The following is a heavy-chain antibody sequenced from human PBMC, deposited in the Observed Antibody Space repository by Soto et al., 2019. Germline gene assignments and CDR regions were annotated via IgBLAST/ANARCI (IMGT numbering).Heavy chain of an antibody. CDR2: ISSSSSNI. Sequence: EVQLVESGGGLVQPGGSLRLSCAASGFTFSSYSMNWVRQAPGKGLEWVSYISSSSSNIYYADSVKGRFTISRDNAKNSLYLQMNRLRDEDTAVYYCARDYTPLYYDFWSGYYYGMDVWGQGTTVTVSS. J-gene: IGHJ6*02. D-gene: IGHD3-3*01. CDR1: GFTFSSYS. V-gene: IGHV3-48*02. CDR3: ARDYTPLYYDFWSGYYYGMDV.